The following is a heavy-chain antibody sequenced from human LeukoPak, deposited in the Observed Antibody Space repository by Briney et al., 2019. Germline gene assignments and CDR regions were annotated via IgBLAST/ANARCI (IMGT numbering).Heavy chain of an antibody. CDR3: AREDRRDYGDY. CDR2: INPNSGGT. V-gene: IGHV1-2*06. D-gene: IGHD2-15*01. J-gene: IGHJ4*02. Sequence: GASVKVSCKASGYTFTGYYMHLMRQAPGQGLEWMGRINPNSGGTNYAQKFQGRATMTTDTSTSTAYKELGSLRSDDTAVYYCAREDRRDYGDYWGQGTLVTVSS. CDR1: GYTFTGYY.